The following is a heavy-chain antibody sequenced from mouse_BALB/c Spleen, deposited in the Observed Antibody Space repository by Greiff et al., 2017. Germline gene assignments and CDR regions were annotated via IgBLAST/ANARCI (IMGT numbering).Heavy chain of an antibody. CDR2: IRNKANGYTT. CDR1: GFTFTDYY. Sequence: EVQRVESGGGLVQPGGSLRLSCATSGFTFTDYYMSWVRQPPGKALEWLGFIRNKANGYTTEYSASVKGRFTISRDNSQSILYLQMNTLRAEDSATYYCARGDGNYVAWFAYWGQGTLVTVSA. V-gene: IGHV7-3*02. CDR3: ARGDGNYVAWFAY. J-gene: IGHJ3*01. D-gene: IGHD2-1*01.